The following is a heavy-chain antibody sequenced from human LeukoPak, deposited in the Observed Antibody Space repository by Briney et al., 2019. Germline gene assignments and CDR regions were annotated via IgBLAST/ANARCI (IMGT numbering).Heavy chain of an antibody. Sequence: ASVKVSCKVSGYTFTELSMHWVRQAPGKGLEWMGGFDPEDGETIYAQKFQGRVTMTEDTSTDTAYMELSRLTSDDTAVYYCARGNFYDNKGYSPELRYWGQGTLVTVSS. CDR2: FDPEDGET. V-gene: IGHV1-24*01. CDR3: ARGNFYDNKGYSPELRY. D-gene: IGHD3-10*01. J-gene: IGHJ4*02. CDR1: GYTFTELS.